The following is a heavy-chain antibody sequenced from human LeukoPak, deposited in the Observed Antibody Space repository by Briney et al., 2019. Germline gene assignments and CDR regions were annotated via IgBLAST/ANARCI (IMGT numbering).Heavy chain of an antibody. J-gene: IGHJ4*02. CDR2: ISSSGSTI. CDR3: ARETTGESDY. Sequence: GGSLRLSCAASGFTFSSYEMNWVRQAPGKGLEWVSYISSSGSTIYYADSVKGRLTISRDNAKNSLYLQMNSLRAEDTAVYYCARETTGESDYWGQGTLVTVSS. CDR1: GFTFSSYE. D-gene: IGHD1-14*01. V-gene: IGHV3-48*03.